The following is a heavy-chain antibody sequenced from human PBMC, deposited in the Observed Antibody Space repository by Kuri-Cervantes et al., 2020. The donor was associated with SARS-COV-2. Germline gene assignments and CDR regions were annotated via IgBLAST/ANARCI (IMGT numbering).Heavy chain of an antibody. CDR2: INPNSGGT. CDR1: GYTFTGYY. CDR3: ATKTTVTDY. D-gene: IGHD4-17*01. Sequence: SVKVSCKASGYTFTGYYMHWVRQAPGQGLEWMGWINPNSGGTNYAQKFQGRVTMTEDTSTDTAYMELSSLRSEDTAVYYCATKTTVTDYWGQGTLVTVSS. V-gene: IGHV1-2*02. J-gene: IGHJ4*02.